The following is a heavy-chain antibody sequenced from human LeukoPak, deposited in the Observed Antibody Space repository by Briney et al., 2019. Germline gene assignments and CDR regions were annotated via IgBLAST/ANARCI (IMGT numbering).Heavy chain of an antibody. CDR1: GGSSSGYY. D-gene: IGHD3-22*01. CDR3: ARARPKTYYYDSSGFRYFDY. Sequence: SETLSLTCAVYGGSSSGYYWSWIRQPPGKGLEWIGEINHSGSTNYNPSLKSRVTISVDTSKNQFSLKLSSVTAADTAVYYCARARPKTYYYDSSGFRYFDYWGQGTLVTVSS. CDR2: INHSGST. J-gene: IGHJ4*02. V-gene: IGHV4-34*01.